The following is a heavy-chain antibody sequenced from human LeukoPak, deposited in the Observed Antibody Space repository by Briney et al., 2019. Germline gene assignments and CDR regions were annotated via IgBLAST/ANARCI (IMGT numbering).Heavy chain of an antibody. CDR2: IYTSGST. V-gene: IGHV4-61*02. CDR3: ARDPGDYVDY. Sequence: SQTLSLTCTLSCDSISSGSYYWSWIRQPAGKGLEWIGRIYTSGSTNYNPSLKSRVTISVDTSKNQFSLKLSSVTAADTAVYYCARDPGDYVDYWGQGTLVTVSS. CDR1: CDSISSGSYY. J-gene: IGHJ4*02.